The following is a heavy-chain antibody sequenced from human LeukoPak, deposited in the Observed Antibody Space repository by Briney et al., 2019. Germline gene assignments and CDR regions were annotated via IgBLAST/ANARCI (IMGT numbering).Heavy chain of an antibody. J-gene: IGHJ4*02. V-gene: IGHV1-2*04. D-gene: IGHD1-26*01. CDR1: GYTFTGYY. CDR3: ARVPISGSYYFDY. CDR2: INPNSGGT. Sequence: ASVKVSCKASGYTFTGYYMHWVRQAPGQGLEWMGWINPNSGGTNYAQKFQGWVTMTRDTSISTAYMELSRLRSDDTAVYYCARVPISGSYYFDYWGQGTLVTVSS.